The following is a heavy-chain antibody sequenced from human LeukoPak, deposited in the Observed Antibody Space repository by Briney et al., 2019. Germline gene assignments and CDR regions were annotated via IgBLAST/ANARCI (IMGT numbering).Heavy chain of an antibody. V-gene: IGHV3-7*01. Sequence: PGGSLRLSCSASGFTFSDYWMMWVRQAPGKGLEWVGNIRQDDSEKNYVDSVKGRFTISRDNAKFSLYLQMNSLRAEDTAIYYCATDREVRTWDPRFNYWRQGTLVTVSP. D-gene: IGHD4/OR15-4a*01. CDR2: IRQDDSEK. CDR3: ATDREVRTWDPRFNY. J-gene: IGHJ4*02. CDR1: GFTFSDYW.